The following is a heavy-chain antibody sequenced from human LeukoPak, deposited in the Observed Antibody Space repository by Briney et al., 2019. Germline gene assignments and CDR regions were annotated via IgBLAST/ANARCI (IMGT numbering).Heavy chain of an antibody. CDR3: AKRGSNKYFDY. J-gene: IGHJ4*02. CDR2: ISGSGNRT. D-gene: IGHD2-15*01. V-gene: IGHV3-23*01. Sequence: GGSLRLSCAASGFTFSSYAMSWVRQAPGKGLEWVSSISGSGNRTYYADSVKGRFTISRDNSKNTPYLQMSSLRAEDTAVYYCAKRGSNKYFDYWGQGTLVTVSS. CDR1: GFTFSSYA.